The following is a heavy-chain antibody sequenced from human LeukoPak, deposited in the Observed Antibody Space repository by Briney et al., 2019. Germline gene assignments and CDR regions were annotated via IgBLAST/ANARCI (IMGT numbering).Heavy chain of an antibody. CDR3: VRGGSGRFDI. CDR1: GFTFTNYW. D-gene: IGHD1-26*01. CDR2: IHSDGITT. V-gene: IGHV3-74*01. J-gene: IGHJ3*02. Sequence: GGSLRLSCAASGFTFTNYWIHWVRQAPGKGLVWVSHIHSDGITTSYADSVKGRFTISRDNAKNTVDLQMNSLRAEDTAVYYCVRGGSGRFDIWGQGTMVTVSS.